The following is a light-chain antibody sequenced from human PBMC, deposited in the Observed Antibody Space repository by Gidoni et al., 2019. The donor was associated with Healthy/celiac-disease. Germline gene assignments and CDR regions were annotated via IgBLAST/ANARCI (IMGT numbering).Light chain of an antibody. CDR1: QGISSA. Sequence: AIQLTQSPSSLSASLGDRVTITCRASQGISSALAWYQQKPGKAPKLLIYDASSLESGVPSRFSGSGSGTDFTLTISSLQPEDFATYYCQQFNSYPPLTFGGGTKVEIK. J-gene: IGKJ4*01. CDR3: QQFNSYPPLT. CDR2: DAS. V-gene: IGKV1-13*02.